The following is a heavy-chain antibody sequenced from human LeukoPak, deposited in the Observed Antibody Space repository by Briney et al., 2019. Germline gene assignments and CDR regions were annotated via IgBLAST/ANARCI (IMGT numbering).Heavy chain of an antibody. J-gene: IGHJ4*02. CDR2: IGGSGGSA. D-gene: IGHD2/OR15-2a*01. CDR3: AKGRGSTTSCDDY. V-gene: IGHV3-23*01. Sequence: GGSLRLSCTASGFTFSTYWMSWVRQAPGKGLEWVSVIGGSGGSAYYADSVKGRFTISRDNSKNTLYLQMNSLRAEDTAVYYCAKGRGSTTSCDDYWGQGTLVTVSS. CDR1: GFTFSTYW.